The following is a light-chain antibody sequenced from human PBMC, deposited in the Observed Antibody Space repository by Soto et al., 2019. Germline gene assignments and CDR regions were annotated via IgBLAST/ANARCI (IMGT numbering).Light chain of an antibody. CDR3: GTWESYLSVGV. CDR2: DNN. CDR1: SSNIGSNY. Sequence: QSVLTQPPSVSAAPGQKVSISCSGSSSNIGSNYVSWYQHLPGTAPRLLIYDNNKRPSGIPDRFSGSKSGTSATLGITGLQTGDEADYYCGTWESYLSVGVFGGGTKLTVL. V-gene: IGLV1-51*01. J-gene: IGLJ2*01.